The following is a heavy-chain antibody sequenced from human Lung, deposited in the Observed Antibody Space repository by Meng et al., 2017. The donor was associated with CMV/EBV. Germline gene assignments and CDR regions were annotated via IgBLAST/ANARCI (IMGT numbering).Heavy chain of an antibody. Sequence: CAGVKKPEGSVKVSRKAVGYTFSSHEIKWCRQATGKGLEWMGWMNPNSGNTGYAQKFQGRVTMTRNTSISTAYMELSSLRSEDTAVYYCARGYCSGGSCPVFDPWGQGTLVTVSS. J-gene: IGHJ5*02. D-gene: IGHD2-15*01. CDR3: ARGYCSGGSCPVFDP. V-gene: IGHV1-8*01. CDR1: GYTFSSHE. CDR2: MNPNSGNT.